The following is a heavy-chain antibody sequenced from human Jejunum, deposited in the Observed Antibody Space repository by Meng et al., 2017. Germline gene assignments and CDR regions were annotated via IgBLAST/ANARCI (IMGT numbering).Heavy chain of an antibody. V-gene: IGHV4-61*01. D-gene: IGHD3-10*01. CDR2: MYYNEKT. J-gene: IGHJ5*02. CDR1: GASVNRGSYY. Sequence: VPLLGSRPALVGPSDTLSLTCPVSGASVNRGSYYLSWIRQTPGKGLEWIGFMYYNEKTNYNPSLKSRVTISVDTSKNQFSLKLTSVTAADTAVYYCARGRDYYGSGNYYNTNWFGPWGQGTLVTVSS. CDR3: ARGRDYYGSGNYYNTNWFGP.